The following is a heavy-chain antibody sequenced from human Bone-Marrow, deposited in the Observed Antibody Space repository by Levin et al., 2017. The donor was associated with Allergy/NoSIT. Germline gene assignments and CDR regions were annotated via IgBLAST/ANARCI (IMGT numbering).Heavy chain of an antibody. CDR2: INPNSGGT. J-gene: IGHJ3*02. Sequence: GESLKISCKASGYTFTGYYMHWVRQAPGQGLEWMGWINPNSGGTNYAQKFQGRVTMTRDTSISTAYMELSRLRSDDTAVYYCAPLYGGYDAFDIWGQGTMVTVSS. D-gene: IGHD4-17*01. CDR1: GYTFTGYY. CDR3: APLYGGYDAFDI. V-gene: IGHV1-2*02.